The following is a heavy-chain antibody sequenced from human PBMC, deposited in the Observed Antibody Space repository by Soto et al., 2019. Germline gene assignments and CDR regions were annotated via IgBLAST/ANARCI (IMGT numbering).Heavy chain of an antibody. D-gene: IGHD6-19*01. CDR3: AHGGWSPLGSY. J-gene: IGHJ4*02. Sequence: QVQLQQWGAGLLKPSETLSLNCAVSGGSFNGYYWTWIRQPPGKGLEWIGEINHSGSTNYNPSPKSRLTISTDTSKNQFSLTLTSVTAAATAVYDCAHGGWSPLGSYWGQGTLVTVSS. CDR2: INHSGST. CDR1: GGSFNGYY. V-gene: IGHV4-34*01.